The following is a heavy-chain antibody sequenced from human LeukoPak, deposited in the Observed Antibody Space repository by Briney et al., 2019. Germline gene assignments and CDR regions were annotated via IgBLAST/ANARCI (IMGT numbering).Heavy chain of an antibody. Sequence: GESLKISCKGSGYSFTSYWIGWVRQMPGKGLEWMGIIYPGDSDTRYSPSFHGPVTISADKSISTAYLQWSSLKASDTAMYYCARRVAAAGTFLDYWGQGTLVTVSS. J-gene: IGHJ4*02. CDR3: ARRVAAAGTFLDY. CDR1: GYSFTSYW. D-gene: IGHD6-13*01. V-gene: IGHV5-51*01. CDR2: IYPGDSDT.